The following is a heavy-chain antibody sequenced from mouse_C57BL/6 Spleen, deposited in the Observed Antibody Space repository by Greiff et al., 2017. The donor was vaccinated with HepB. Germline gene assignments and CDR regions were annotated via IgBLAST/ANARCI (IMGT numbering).Heavy chain of an antibody. CDR2: INPNNGGT. Sequence: EVQLQQSGPELVKPGASVKIPCKASGYTFTDYNMDWVKQSHGKSLEWIGDINPNNGGTIYNQKFKGKATLTVDKSSSTAYMELRSLTSEDTAVYYCARRVDGYYGDFAYWGQGTLVTVSA. D-gene: IGHD2-3*01. V-gene: IGHV1-18*01. CDR3: ARRVDGYYGDFAY. J-gene: IGHJ3*01. CDR1: GYTFTDYN.